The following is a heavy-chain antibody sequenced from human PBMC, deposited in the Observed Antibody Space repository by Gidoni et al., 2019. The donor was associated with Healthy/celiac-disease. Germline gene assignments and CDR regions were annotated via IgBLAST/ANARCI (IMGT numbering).Heavy chain of an antibody. CDR1: GFTFSNAW. CDR2: IKSKTDGGTT. J-gene: IGHJ6*03. V-gene: IGHV3-15*01. CDR3: TTLVPADYYYYYYMDV. Sequence: EVQLVESGGGLVKPGGSLRLSCAASGFTFSNAWMSWVRQAPGKGLEWVGRIKSKTDGGTTDYAAPVKGRFTISRDDSKNTLYLQMNSLKTEDTAVYYCTTLVPADYYYYYYMDVWGKGTTVTVSS. D-gene: IGHD2-2*01.